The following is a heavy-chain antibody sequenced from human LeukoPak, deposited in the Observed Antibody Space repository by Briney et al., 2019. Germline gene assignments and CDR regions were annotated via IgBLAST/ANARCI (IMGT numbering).Heavy chain of an antibody. V-gene: IGHV3-15*01. Sequence: PGGSLRLSCAASGFTFSNAWMSWVRQAPGKGLEWVGRIKSKTDGGTTDYAAPVKGRFTISRDDSKNTLYLQMNSLKTEDTAVYYCTTDYDSSLNIPFDYWGQGTLVTVSS. D-gene: IGHD3-22*01. CDR2: IKSKTDGGTT. CDR1: GFTFSNAW. CDR3: TTDYDSSLNIPFDY. J-gene: IGHJ4*02.